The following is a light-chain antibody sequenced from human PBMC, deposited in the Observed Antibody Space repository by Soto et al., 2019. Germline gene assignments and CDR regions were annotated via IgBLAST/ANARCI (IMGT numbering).Light chain of an antibody. Sequence: IQLTQSPSSLSASVGDRVTITCRASRDIRSALGWYQQKPGKVPKLLIYAASTLQSGVPSRFSGSRSGTDFTLTISSLEPEDFAVYYCQQRSNWPPAFGQGTRLEIK. CDR2: AAS. CDR1: RDIRSA. CDR3: QQRSNWPPA. J-gene: IGKJ5*01. V-gene: IGKV1-6*01.